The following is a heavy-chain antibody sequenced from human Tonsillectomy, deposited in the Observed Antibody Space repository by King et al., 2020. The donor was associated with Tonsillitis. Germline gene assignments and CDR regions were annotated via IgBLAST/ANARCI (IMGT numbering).Heavy chain of an antibody. D-gene: IGHD3-9*01. CDR3: ALDILTGFYDY. V-gene: IGHV1-18*01. Sequence: VQLVQSGAEVKKPGASVKVSCKASGYTFPTYAITWVRQAPGQGLEWLGWINAYNGRSHYAQKLQGRVTMTTDTSTSTAYMELRSLRSDDTALYYCALDILTGFYDYWGQGTLVIVSS. CDR1: GYTFPTYA. CDR2: INAYNGRS. J-gene: IGHJ4*02.